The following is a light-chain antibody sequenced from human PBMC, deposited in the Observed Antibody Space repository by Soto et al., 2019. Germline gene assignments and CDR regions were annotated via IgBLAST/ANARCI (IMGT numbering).Light chain of an antibody. J-gene: IGKJ1*01. V-gene: IGKV1-39*01. CDR3: QQSFNTPRT. CDR2: AAS. CDR1: QGISRY. Sequence: DIQMTQSPSSLSASVGDRVTITCRASQGISRYLNWYQQKTGQAPRLLIYAASTLESGVPSRFSGGGSGTDFTLTISSLQPEDFTTYYCQQSFNTPRTFGQGTKVEIK.